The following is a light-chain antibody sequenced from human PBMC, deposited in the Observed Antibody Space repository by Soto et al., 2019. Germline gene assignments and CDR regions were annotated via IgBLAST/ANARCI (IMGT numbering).Light chain of an antibody. Sequence: DIQLTQSPSSLSASVGDRVTITCRASQSISSYLNWYQQKPGKAPKLLIYAASSLQSGVPSRFSGSGSGTHFTLNISSLQHDDFATYYSQQSYSTPQPFGQGTQVEIK. CDR1: QSISSY. CDR2: AAS. J-gene: IGKJ1*01. CDR3: QQSYSTPQP. V-gene: IGKV1-39*01.